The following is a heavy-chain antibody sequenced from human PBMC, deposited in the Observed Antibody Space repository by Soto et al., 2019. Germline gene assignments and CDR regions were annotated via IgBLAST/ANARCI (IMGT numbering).Heavy chain of an antibody. CDR3: ARRARADYYYMDV. D-gene: IGHD6-6*01. Sequence: EVQLVESGGGLAQPGGSLRLSCAASGFTFSSDAMCWVRQAPGKGLEYVSGISSNGIGTYYASSVKGRFTISRDNSRDTVYLQMDSLRPEDMAVYYCARRARADYYYMDVWGKGTTVTVS. V-gene: IGHV3-64*01. CDR2: ISSNGIGT. J-gene: IGHJ6*03. CDR1: GFTFSSDA.